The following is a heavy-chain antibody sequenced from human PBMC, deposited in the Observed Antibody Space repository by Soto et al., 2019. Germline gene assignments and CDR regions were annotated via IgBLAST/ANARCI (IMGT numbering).Heavy chain of an antibody. CDR3: ARVSGIYYYGMDV. V-gene: IGHV4-34*01. D-gene: IGHD3-10*01. J-gene: IGHJ6*02. Sequence: QVQLQQWGAGLLKPSETLSLTCAVYGGSFSGYYWSWIRQPPGKGPEWIGEINHSGSTNYNPSLKSRVTISVDTSKNQVSLKLSSVTAADTAVYYCARVSGIYYYGMDVWGQGTTVTVSS. CDR2: INHSGST. CDR1: GGSFSGYY.